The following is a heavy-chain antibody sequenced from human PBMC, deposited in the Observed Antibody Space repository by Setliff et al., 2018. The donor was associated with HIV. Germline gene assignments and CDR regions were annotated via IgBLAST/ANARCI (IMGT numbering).Heavy chain of an antibody. V-gene: IGHV4-61*02. J-gene: IGHJ4*02. CDR1: GGSISSGSYY. D-gene: IGHD3-3*01. CDR3: ARSPTNTYYNFWSGYSYFDY. Sequence: SETLSLTCTVSGGSISSGSYYWSWIRQPAGKGLEWIGRIYASGSTNYNPSLKSRVTTSVDTSKNQFSLKLGSVTAADTAMYYCARSPTNTYYNFWSGYSYFDYWGQGTLVTVSS. CDR2: IYASGST.